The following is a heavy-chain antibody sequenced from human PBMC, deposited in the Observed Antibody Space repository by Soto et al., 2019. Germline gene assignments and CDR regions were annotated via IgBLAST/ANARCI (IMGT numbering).Heavy chain of an antibody. D-gene: IGHD6-13*01. CDR3: AREPYVSSWPNFDY. CDR1: GFTFSSYG. CDR2: IWHDGSDK. J-gene: IGHJ4*02. V-gene: IGHV3-33*01. Sequence: ESGGGVVQPGRSLRLSCAASGFTFSSYGMHWVRQAPGKGLEWVAVIWHDGSDKYYADSVKGRFTISRDNSKNTLFLQMNSLRVEDTAVYYCAREPYVSSWPNFDYWGQGTLVTVSS.